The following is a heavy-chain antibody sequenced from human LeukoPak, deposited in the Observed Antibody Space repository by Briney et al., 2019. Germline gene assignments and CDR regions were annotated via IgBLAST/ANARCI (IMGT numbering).Heavy chain of an antibody. J-gene: IGHJ5*02. CDR3: AREEFGTALFDL. Sequence: SGTLSLTCSVSGASINSGAFFWGWIRQSPGMGLQWIASIYHNGSTYYTPSLKSRLTMSLDMSKNHFSLRLKSVAAADTAVYYCAREEFGTALFDLWGQGTLVTVSS. V-gene: IGHV4-39*07. CDR1: GASINSGAFF. CDR2: IYHNGST. D-gene: IGHD1-7*01.